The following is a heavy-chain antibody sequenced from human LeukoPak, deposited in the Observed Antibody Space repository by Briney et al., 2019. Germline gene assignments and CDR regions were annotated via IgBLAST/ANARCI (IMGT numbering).Heavy chain of an antibody. CDR2: INPSTGGT. V-gene: IGHV1-2*02. D-gene: IGHD3-22*01. J-gene: IGHJ4*02. CDR1: GYSFIDYY. CDR3: ARGGASYDGSDYSPYV. Sequence: ASVKVSCKASGYSFIDYYMHWVRQAPGQGLEWLGWINPSTGGTNYAQKFQGRVTMTRDTSITTAYMELNRLRSDDTAVYYCARGGASYDGSDYSPYVWGQGTLVTVSS.